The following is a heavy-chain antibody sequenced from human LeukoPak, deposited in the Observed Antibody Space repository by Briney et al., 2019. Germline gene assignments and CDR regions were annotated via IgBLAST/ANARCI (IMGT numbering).Heavy chain of an antibody. V-gene: IGHV3-21*01. CDR2: ISSSSSYI. CDR3: ARDFEAPLPAAY. D-gene: IGHD3-9*01. Sequence: SGGSLRLSCAASGFTFSSYSMNWVRQAPGKGLEWVSSISSSSSYIYYADPVKGRFTISRDNAKNSLYLQMNSLRAEDTAVYYCARDFEAPLPAAYWGQGTLVTVSS. CDR1: GFTFSSYS. J-gene: IGHJ4*02.